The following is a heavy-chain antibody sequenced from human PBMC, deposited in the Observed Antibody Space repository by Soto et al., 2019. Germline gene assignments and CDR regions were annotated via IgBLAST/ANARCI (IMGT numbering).Heavy chain of an antibody. Sequence: QVQLVQSGAEVKKPGSSVKVSCKASGGTFSSYAISWVRQAPGQGLEWMGGIIPIFGTANYAQKFHGRVKITAVKCTSTAYMEQSSQTSEDKAVYYCARGGSYYDSSGYYRGFGHWGQGTLVTVSS. J-gene: IGHJ4*02. CDR2: IIPIFGTA. D-gene: IGHD3-22*01. CDR1: GGTFSSYA. V-gene: IGHV1-69*06. CDR3: ARGGSYYDSSGYYRGFGH.